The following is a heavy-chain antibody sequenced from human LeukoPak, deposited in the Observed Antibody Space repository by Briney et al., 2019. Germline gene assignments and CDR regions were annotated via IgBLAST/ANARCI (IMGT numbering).Heavy chain of an antibody. Sequence: GGSLRLSCAASGFTFSSYGMHWVRQAPGEGLEWVAVISYDGSNKYYADSVKGRFTISRDNSKNTLYLQMNSLRAEDTAVYYCAKDHPYGYWGQGTLVTVSS. D-gene: IGHD4-17*01. CDR2: ISYDGSNK. J-gene: IGHJ4*02. V-gene: IGHV3-30*18. CDR1: GFTFSSYG. CDR3: AKDHPYGY.